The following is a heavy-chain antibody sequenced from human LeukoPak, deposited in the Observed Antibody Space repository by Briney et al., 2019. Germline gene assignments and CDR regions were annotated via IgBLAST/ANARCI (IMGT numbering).Heavy chain of an antibody. J-gene: IGHJ3*02. CDR3: ASQTYGDYGRGAFDI. CDR2: INPNSGGT. Sequence: GASVKVSCKASGYTFTGYYMHWVRQAPGQGLEWMGWINPNSGGTNYAQKFQGRVTMTRDTSISTAYMELSRLRSDDTAVYYCASQTYGDYGRGAFDIWGQGTMVTVSS. V-gene: IGHV1-2*02. CDR1: GYTFTGYY. D-gene: IGHD4-17*01.